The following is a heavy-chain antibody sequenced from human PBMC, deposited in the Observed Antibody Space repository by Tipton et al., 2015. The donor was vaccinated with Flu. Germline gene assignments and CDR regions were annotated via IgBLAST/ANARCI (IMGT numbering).Heavy chain of an antibody. CDR3: ARGIPTYCTGGTCFDGDFDS. CDR2: IYTSGST. CDR1: GGSISSGSYY. D-gene: IGHD2-15*01. V-gene: IGHV4-61*02. J-gene: IGHJ4*02. Sequence: TLSLTCTVSGGSISSGSYYWSWIRQPAGKGLEWIGRIYTSGSTNYNPSLKSRVTISVDTSKNQFSLKLNSVTAADTAVYYCARGIPTYCTGGTCFDGDFDSWGQGTLVTVSS.